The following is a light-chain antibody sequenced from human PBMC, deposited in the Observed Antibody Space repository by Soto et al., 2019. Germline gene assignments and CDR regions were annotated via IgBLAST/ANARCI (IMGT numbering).Light chain of an antibody. CDR2: DAS. CDR1: ESLGSY. V-gene: IGKV3-11*01. J-gene: IGKJ4*01. CDR3: QQRSRT. Sequence: VLTQSPATLSLSLGQRATLSCRASESLGSYLAWYQQQAGQAPKLLIYDASNRAIGIPARFSSSGSGTDFNLTINSLEPEDFADYHCQQRSRTFGGGAKVEI.